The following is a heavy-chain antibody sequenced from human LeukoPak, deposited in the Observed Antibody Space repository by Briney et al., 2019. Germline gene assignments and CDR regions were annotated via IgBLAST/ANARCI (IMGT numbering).Heavy chain of an antibody. J-gene: IGHJ3*02. CDR2: ISYDGSNK. D-gene: IGHD2-15*01. V-gene: IGHV3-30*04. CDR3: AREYKEPQDIVVVVAAEPAFDI. CDR1: GFTFSSYA. Sequence: GGSLRLSCAASGFTFSSYAMHWVRQAPGKGLEWVAVISYDGSNKYYADSVKGRFTISRDNSKNTLYLQMNSLRAEDTAMYYCAREYKEPQDIVVVVAAEPAFDIWGQGTMVTVSS.